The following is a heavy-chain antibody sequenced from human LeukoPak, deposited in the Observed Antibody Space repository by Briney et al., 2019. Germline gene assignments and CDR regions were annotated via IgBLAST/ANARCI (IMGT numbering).Heavy chain of an antibody. CDR1: GGSISSGGYY. Sequence: SSETLSLTCTVSGGSISSGGYYWSWIRQPPGKGLEWIGYIYHSGSTYYNPSLKSRVTISVDRSKNQFSLKLSSVTAADTAVYYCARLVPYSSNWYFDYWGQGTLVTVSS. CDR2: IYHSGST. J-gene: IGHJ4*02. V-gene: IGHV4-30-2*01. CDR3: ARLVPYSSNWYFDY. D-gene: IGHD6-13*01.